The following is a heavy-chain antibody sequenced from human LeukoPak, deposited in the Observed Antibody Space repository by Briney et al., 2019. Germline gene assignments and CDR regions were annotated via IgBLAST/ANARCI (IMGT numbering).Heavy chain of an antibody. CDR1: GYTFTTYN. Sequence: ASVKVSCKASGYTFTTYNINWVRQATGQGLEWMGWMNPNSGNTGYAQKFQGRVTMTRNTSISTAYMELSSLRSEDTAVYYCARGCGSSCGCGYWGQGTLVTVSS. J-gene: IGHJ4*02. CDR2: MNPNSGNT. CDR3: ARGCGSSCGCGY. V-gene: IGHV1-8*02. D-gene: IGHD6-13*01.